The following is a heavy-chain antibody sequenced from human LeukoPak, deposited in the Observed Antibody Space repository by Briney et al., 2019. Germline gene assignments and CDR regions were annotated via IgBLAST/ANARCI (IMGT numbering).Heavy chain of an antibody. CDR1: GLTFSSYG. Sequence: GGSLRLSCAASGLTFSSYGMHWVRQAPGKGLEWVAVIWYDGSNKYYADSVKGRFTISRDNSKNTLYLQMNSLRAEDTAVYYCAREGVSAYYDFWSGYYFDYWGQGTLVTVSS. J-gene: IGHJ4*02. CDR2: IWYDGSNK. CDR3: AREGVSAYYDFWSGYYFDY. D-gene: IGHD3-3*01. V-gene: IGHV3-33*01.